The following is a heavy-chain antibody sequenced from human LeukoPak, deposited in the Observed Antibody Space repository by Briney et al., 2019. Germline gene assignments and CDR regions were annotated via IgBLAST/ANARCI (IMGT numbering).Heavy chain of an antibody. CDR1: GLTFEIYW. CDR2: IRKDGSEK. D-gene: IGHD1-26*01. V-gene: IGHV3-7*04. J-gene: IGHJ3*02. Sequence: AGGSLRLSCAASGLTFEIYWMSWVRQAPGKGLEWVANIRKDGSEKNYVDSVKGRFTISRDNAKNSLYLQMNSLRADDTALYYCARHWEGVESDAFDIWGQGTMVTVSS. CDR3: ARHWEGVESDAFDI.